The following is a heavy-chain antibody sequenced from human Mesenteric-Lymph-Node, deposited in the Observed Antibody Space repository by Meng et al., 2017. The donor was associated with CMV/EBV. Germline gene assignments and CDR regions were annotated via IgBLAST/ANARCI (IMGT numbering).Heavy chain of an antibody. Sequence: GESLKISCAASGFTFSDYYMSWIRQAPGKGLEWVSYISSSGSTIYYVDSVKGRFTISRDNAKNSLYLQMNSLRAEDTAVYYCAREGTSCFDYWGQGTLVTVSS. CDR1: GFTFSDYY. J-gene: IGHJ4*02. CDR3: AREGTSCFDY. CDR2: ISSSGSTI. D-gene: IGHD2-2*01. V-gene: IGHV3-11*01.